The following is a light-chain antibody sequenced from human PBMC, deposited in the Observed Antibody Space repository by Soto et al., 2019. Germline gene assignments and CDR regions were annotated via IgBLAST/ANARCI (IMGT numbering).Light chain of an antibody. V-gene: IGLV2-14*01. CDR1: NSDVGGYNF. Sequence: QSALTQPASVSGSPGQSITISCTGTNSDVGGYNFVSWYQKYSGKAPKLMIYEVSNRPSGVSNRFSGSKSGNTASLTISGLQAEDVADYYCSSYTSDNTLAFGGGTKLTVL. CDR3: SSYTSDNTLA. J-gene: IGLJ3*02. CDR2: EVS.